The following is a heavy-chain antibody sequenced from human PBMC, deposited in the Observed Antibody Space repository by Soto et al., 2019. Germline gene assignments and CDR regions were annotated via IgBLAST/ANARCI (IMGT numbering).Heavy chain of an antibody. D-gene: IGHD2-15*01. CDR1: GGSISSYY. J-gene: IGHJ6*02. CDR2: IYTSGST. Sequence: ASETLSLTCTVSGGSISSYYWSWIRQPAGKGLEWIGRIYTSGSTNYNPSLKSRVTMSVDTSKNQFSLKLSSVTAADTAVYYCARSKFDYCSGGSCYSNYGMDVWGQGTTVTVSS. V-gene: IGHV4-4*07. CDR3: ARSKFDYCSGGSCYSNYGMDV.